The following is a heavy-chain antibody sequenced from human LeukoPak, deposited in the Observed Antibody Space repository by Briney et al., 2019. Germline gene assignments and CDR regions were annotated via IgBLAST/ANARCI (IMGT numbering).Heavy chain of an antibody. D-gene: IGHD2-2*01. J-gene: IGHJ6*02. Sequence: PGGSLRLSCAASGFNFSSYSMNWVRQAPGKGLEWVSSISSSSSYIYYADSVKGRFTISRDNAKNSLYLQMNSLRAEDTAVYYCARFRGEYCSSSSCYARYGMDVWGQGTTVTVSS. CDR2: ISSSSSYI. V-gene: IGHV3-21*01. CDR1: GFNFSSYS. CDR3: ARFRGEYCSSSSCYARYGMDV.